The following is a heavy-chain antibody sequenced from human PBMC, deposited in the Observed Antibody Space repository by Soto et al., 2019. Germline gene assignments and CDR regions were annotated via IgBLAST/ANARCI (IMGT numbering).Heavy chain of an antibody. D-gene: IGHD6-13*01. CDR3: AKARQQLVLLGAMDV. CDR2: ISGSGVST. CDR1: GFTFSSYA. V-gene: IGHV3-23*01. Sequence: EVQLLESGGGLVQPGGSLRLSCVASGFTFSSYAMNWVRQAPGKGLEWVSGISGSGVSTYYADSVKGRFTISRDNTKNTLYLQMNRLRAGDTAVYYCAKARQQLVLLGAMDVWGQGTTVTVSS. J-gene: IGHJ6*02.